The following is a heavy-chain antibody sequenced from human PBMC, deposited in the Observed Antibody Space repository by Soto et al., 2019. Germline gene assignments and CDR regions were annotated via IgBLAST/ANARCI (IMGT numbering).Heavy chain of an antibody. D-gene: IGHD2-2*01. J-gene: IGHJ4*02. CDR1: GFTFSSYS. V-gene: IGHV3-48*01. Sequence: EVQLVESGGGLVQPGGSLRLSCAASGFTFSSYSMNWVRQAPGKGLEWVSYISSSSSTIYYADSVKGRFTISRDNAKNALYLQMNRLRAEDTAVYYCAILHVVVPAAMIDHWGQGTLVTVSS. CDR3: AILHVVVPAAMIDH. CDR2: ISSSSSTI.